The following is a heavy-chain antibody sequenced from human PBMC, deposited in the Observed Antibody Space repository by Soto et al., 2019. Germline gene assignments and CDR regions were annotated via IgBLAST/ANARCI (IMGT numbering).Heavy chain of an antibody. Sequence: KPSETLSLTCTVSGGSISSSSYYWGWIRQPPGKGLEWIGSIYYSGSTYYNPSLKSRVTISVDTSKNQFSLKLSSVTAADTAVYYCARHWEDYYGSGRNYYYYMDVWGKGTTVTVSS. J-gene: IGHJ6*03. V-gene: IGHV4-39*01. CDR3: ARHWEDYYGSGRNYYYYMDV. CDR2: IYYSGST. D-gene: IGHD3-10*01. CDR1: GGSISSSSYY.